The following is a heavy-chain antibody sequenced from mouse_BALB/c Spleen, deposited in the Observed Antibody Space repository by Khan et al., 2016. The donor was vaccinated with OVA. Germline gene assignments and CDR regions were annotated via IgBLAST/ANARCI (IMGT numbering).Heavy chain of an antibody. CDR3: ARSGGNFYWDLDV. V-gene: IGHV5-17*02. CDR1: GFTFSNFG. CDR2: ISSGSSTI. J-gene: IGHJ1*01. D-gene: IGHD2-1*01. Sequence: EVELVESGGGLVQPGGSRKLSCAASGFTFSNFGMHWVRQAPKKGLEWVAYISSGSSTIYYEDTVKGRFTISRDNPKNTLFLQMTSLRSEDTAMYYCARSGGNFYWDLDVWGPGTSVTVSS.